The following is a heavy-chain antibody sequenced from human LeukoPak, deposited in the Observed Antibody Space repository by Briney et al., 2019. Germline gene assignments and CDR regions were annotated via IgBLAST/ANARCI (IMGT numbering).Heavy chain of an antibody. Sequence: SETLSLTCTVSGGSISSSSYYWGWIRQPPGKGLEWIGSIYYSGSTYYDPSLKSRVTISVDTSKNQFSLKLSSVTAADTAVYYCARDSEIAAAGTGIQTFDPWGQGTLVTVSS. V-gene: IGHV4-39*07. J-gene: IGHJ5*02. CDR1: GGSISSSSYY. D-gene: IGHD6-13*01. CDR2: IYYSGST. CDR3: ARDSEIAAAGTGIQTFDP.